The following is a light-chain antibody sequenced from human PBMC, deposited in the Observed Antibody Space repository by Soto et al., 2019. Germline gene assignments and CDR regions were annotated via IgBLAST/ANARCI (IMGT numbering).Light chain of an antibody. Sequence: IQLTQSPSSLSASVGDRVTITCRASQGIRSYLAWYQQKPGTAPKLLIYAASTLKSGVPSRFSGSGSGTDFTPTISSLHPEDFATYYCQQLNSYPIFTLGPGTKVDI. V-gene: IGKV1-9*01. CDR2: AAS. CDR3: QQLNSYPIFT. CDR1: QGIRSY. J-gene: IGKJ3*01.